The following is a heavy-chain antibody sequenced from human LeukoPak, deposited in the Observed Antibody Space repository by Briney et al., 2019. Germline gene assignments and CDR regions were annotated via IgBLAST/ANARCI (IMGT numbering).Heavy chain of an antibody. D-gene: IGHD1-26*01. J-gene: IGHJ4*02. V-gene: IGHV1-46*01. CDR1: GYTFTSYY. CDR2: INPSGGST. CDR3: ARAGYSGSYYLVY. Sequence: ASVKVSCKASGYTFTSYYMHWVRQAPGQGLEWMGIINPSGGSTSYAQKFQGRVTMTRDMSTSTVSMEMSSLRSEDTAVYYCARAGYSGSYYLVYWGQGTLATVSS.